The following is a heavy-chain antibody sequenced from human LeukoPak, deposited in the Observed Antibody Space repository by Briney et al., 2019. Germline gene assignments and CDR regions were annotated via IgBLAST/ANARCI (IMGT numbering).Heavy chain of an antibody. Sequence: SETLSLTCAVYGGSFSGYYWSWIRQPPGKGLEYIGYIYTDGSTSYNPSLKSRVTILVDTSKNQFSLRLSSVTAADTAVYYCARHRDTVFPFDPWGQGTLVTVSS. J-gene: IGHJ5*02. V-gene: IGHV4-59*08. CDR2: IYTDGST. CDR1: GGSFSGYY. CDR3: ARHRDTVFPFDP. D-gene: IGHD3-3*01.